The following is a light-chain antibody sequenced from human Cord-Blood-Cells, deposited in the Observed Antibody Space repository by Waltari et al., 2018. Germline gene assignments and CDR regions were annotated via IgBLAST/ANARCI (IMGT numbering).Light chain of an antibody. CDR2: AAS. J-gene: IGKJ1*01. CDR3: QQSYSTPPWT. V-gene: IGKV1-39*01. Sequence: DIQMLHSPSSLSASVGDRVTITCRASQSISSYLHWYQQKTGKDPKLLIYAASSLQSGVPSRFSGSGAGTDFTLTISSRQPEDFATYYCQQSYSTPPWTFGQGTKVEIK. CDR1: QSISSY.